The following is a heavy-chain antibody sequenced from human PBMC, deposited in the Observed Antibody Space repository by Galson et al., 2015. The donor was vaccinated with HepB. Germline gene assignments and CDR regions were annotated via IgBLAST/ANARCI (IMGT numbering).Heavy chain of an antibody. CDR3: VKDGVYYDYSAYSQGDDAFDI. D-gene: IGHD3-22*01. V-gene: IGHV3-23*01. Sequence: SLRLSCAASGFTFSSYAMSWVRQAPGKGLEWVSAISGSGGSTHYADSVKGRFTISRDNSKNTLYLQMNSLRAEDTAVYYCVKDGVYYDYSAYSQGDDAFDIWGQGTMVTVSS. J-gene: IGHJ3*02. CDR1: GFTFSSYA. CDR2: ISGSGGST.